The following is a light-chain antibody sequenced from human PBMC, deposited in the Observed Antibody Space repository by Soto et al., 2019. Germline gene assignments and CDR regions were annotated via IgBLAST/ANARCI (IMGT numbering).Light chain of an antibody. CDR1: NIGSKS. V-gene: IGLV3-21*04. Sequence: SYELTQPPSVSVAPGKTARLTCGGNNIGSKSVHWYQQKAGQAPVKVIYYDSDRPSGIPERFSGSNSGSTATLTISRVEAGDEADYYCQVWDSISDHVVFGGGTKLTVL. CDR2: YDS. CDR3: QVWDSISDHVV. J-gene: IGLJ2*01.